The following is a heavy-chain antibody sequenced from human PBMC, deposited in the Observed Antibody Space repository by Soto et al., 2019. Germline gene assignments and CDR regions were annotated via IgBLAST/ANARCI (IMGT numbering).Heavy chain of an antibody. CDR2: IFHTGNT. Sequence: QVQLKESGPGLVKPSETLSLTCTVSGGSVSSYYWSWVRQPPGKAMELIGYIFHTGNTNYNPSLKHRLTMSLDTSKNQFYLKLSSVTAADPAFYYCARVGSGSFDYWGQGTLGNVSS. CDR3: ARVGSGSFDY. V-gene: IGHV4-59*02. CDR1: GGSVSSYY. D-gene: IGHD1-26*01. J-gene: IGHJ4*02.